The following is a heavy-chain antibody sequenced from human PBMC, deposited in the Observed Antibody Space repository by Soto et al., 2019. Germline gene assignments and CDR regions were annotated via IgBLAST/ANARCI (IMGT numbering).Heavy chain of an antibody. Sequence: GGSLRLSCAAFGFTFSNSGMSWVRQAPGKGLEWVVGIKSKTDVGTTDDAATGKGRFTIAGDDSKNTLYLQMNSLKTEDTGVSQCRKDPRKGQWGQGTMVTVSS. CDR1: GFTFSNSG. V-gene: IGHV3-15*01. CDR3: RKDPRKGQ. J-gene: IGHJ4*02. CDR2: IKSKTDVGTT.